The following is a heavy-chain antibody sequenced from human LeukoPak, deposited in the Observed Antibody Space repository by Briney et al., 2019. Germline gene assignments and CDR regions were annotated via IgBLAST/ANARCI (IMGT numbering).Heavy chain of an antibody. CDR2: IKSNPDGGTT. Sequence: KSGGSLRLSCAASGFTFSNAWMSWVRQAPGKGLEWLGRIKSNPDGGTTDYTAPVKGRFTISRDDSKNTLYLQMNSLKIEDTAVYYCSTYRFNYDISGSDYWGQGTLVTVSS. J-gene: IGHJ4*02. V-gene: IGHV3-15*01. CDR3: STYRFNYDISGSDY. D-gene: IGHD3-22*01. CDR1: GFTFSNAW.